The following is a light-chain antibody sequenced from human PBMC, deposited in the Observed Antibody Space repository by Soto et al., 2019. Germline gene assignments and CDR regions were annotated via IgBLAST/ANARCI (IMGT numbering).Light chain of an antibody. CDR2: KAS. V-gene: IGKV1-5*03. J-gene: IGKJ1*01. CDR3: QQYNSYWT. Sequence: DIQMTQSPSTLSASVGDRVTITCRASQRISSWLDWYQQKPGKAPKLLIYKASSLEYGVPSRFIGSGSGTEFSLTISSLQPDDFETYYCQQYNSYWTFGQGTKVEIK. CDR1: QRISSW.